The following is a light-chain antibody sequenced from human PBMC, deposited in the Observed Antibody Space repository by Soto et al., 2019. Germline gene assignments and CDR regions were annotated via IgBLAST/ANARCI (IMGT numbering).Light chain of an antibody. V-gene: IGKV1-9*01. CDR3: PQYYSFPWK. CDR2: AAS. Sequence: ILFAQSPSSLSASVGDRVTITFRASQGIDTSLAWYQQKPGKAPKLLIYAASNFQSGVPSRFSGSGYGTHFTLTISSLQPEDFATYYCPQYYSFPWKFGQGTKVDIK. CDR1: QGIDTS. J-gene: IGKJ1*01.